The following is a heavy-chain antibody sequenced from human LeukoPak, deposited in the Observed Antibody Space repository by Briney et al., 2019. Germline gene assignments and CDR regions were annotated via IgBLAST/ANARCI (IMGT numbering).Heavy chain of an antibody. Sequence: GGPLRLSCVASGFTLSSYWMSWVRQAPGKGLEWVANIKQDGSEKYYVDSVKGRFSISRDNAKNSLYLQMDSLRAEDTAVYYCARTSGTGWSHWGQGTLVTVSS. CDR1: GFTLSSYW. CDR2: IKQDGSEK. D-gene: IGHD3-9*01. CDR3: ARTSGTGWSH. V-gene: IGHV3-7*01. J-gene: IGHJ4*02.